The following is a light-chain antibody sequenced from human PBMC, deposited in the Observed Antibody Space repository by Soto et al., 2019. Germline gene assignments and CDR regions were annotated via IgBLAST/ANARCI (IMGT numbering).Light chain of an antibody. J-gene: IGKJ2*01. V-gene: IGKV3-20*01. Sequence: EIVLTQSPGTLSLSPGERATLSCRASQSVSSSYLAWYQQKPGQAPRLLINGASSRATGIPDRFSGSGFGTDFTLTISRLEPEDFAVYYCQQYGSSPRMYTFGQGTKLEIK. CDR2: GAS. CDR3: QQYGSSPRMYT. CDR1: QSVSSSY.